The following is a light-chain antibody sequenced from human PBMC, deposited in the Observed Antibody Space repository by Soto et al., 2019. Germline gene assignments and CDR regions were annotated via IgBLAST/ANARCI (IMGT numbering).Light chain of an antibody. Sequence: EIVMTQSPATLSVSPGERATLSCRASQSVSRYLAWYQQKPGQAPRLLIYDASNRATGIPARFSGSGPGTDFTLTISSLEPEDFAVYYCQQRSNWPITFGQGTRLEIK. J-gene: IGKJ5*01. CDR3: QQRSNWPIT. CDR1: QSVSRY. V-gene: IGKV3-11*01. CDR2: DAS.